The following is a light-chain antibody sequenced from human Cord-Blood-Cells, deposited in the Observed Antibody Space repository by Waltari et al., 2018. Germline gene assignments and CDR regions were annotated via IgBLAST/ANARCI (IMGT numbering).Light chain of an antibody. V-gene: IGLV2-14*03. CDR3: SSYTSSSTVV. J-gene: IGLJ2*01. Sequence: ALTQPASGSGSPGQSITISCPGTSRDVGGYNYVPWYQHHPGKAPKLMIYDVSIRPSGVSNRFSGSKSGNTASLTISGLQAEDEADYYCSSYTSSSTVVFGGGTKLTVL. CDR2: DVS. CDR1: SRDVGGYNY.